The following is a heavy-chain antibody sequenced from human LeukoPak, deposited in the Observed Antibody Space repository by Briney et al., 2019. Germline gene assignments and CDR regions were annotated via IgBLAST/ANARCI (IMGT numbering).Heavy chain of an antibody. D-gene: IGHD4-11*01. CDR3: ARFSNYVSPDAFDI. J-gene: IGHJ3*02. CDR2: IYYSGST. V-gene: IGHV4-30-4*08. Sequence: SETLSLTCAVYGGSFSGYYWSWIRQPPGKGLEWIGYIYYSGSTYYSPSLKSRVTISVDTSKNQFSLKLSSVTAADTAVYYCARFSNYVSPDAFDIWGQGTMVTVSS. CDR1: GGSFSGYY.